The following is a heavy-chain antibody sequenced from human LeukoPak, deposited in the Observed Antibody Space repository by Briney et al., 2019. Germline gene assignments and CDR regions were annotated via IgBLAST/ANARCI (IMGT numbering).Heavy chain of an antibody. CDR1: GGSISSGGYY. D-gene: IGHD1-7*01. J-gene: IGHJ4*02. CDR2: IYYSGST. V-gene: IGHV4-31*03. Sequence: PSQTLSRACTVSGGSISSGGYYWSWIRQHPGKGLEWIGYIYYSGSTYYNPSLKSRVTISVDTSKNQFSLKLSSVTAADTAVYYCARVRQTTSVGVYYFDYWGQGTLVTVSS. CDR3: ARVRQTTSVGVYYFDY.